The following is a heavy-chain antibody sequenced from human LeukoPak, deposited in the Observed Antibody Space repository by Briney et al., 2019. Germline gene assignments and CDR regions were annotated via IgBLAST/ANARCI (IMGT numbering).Heavy chain of an antibody. CDR1: GGTFSSYA. CDR3: ARGGGYLDY. CDR2: IIPIFGTA. D-gene: IGHD3-10*01. V-gene: IGHV1-69*13. J-gene: IGHJ4*02. Sequence: GASVKVSCKASGGTFSSYAISWVRQAPGQGLEWMGGIIPIFGTANYAQKFQGRVTITADESTSTAYMELRSLRSDDTAIYYCARGGGYLDYWGQGTLVTVSS.